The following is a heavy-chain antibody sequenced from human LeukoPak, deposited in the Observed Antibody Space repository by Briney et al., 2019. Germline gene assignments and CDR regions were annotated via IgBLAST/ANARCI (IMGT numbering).Heavy chain of an antibody. CDR2: TNSDGSST. Sequence: GGSLRLSCAASGFTFSSYWMHWVRQAPGKGLVWVSRTNSDGSSTSYADSVKGRFTISRDNAKNTLYLQMHSLKADDTAVYYCARDLGVDDAFDIWGQGTMVTVSS. CDR3: ARDLGVDDAFDI. J-gene: IGHJ3*02. D-gene: IGHD3-10*01. V-gene: IGHV3-74*01. CDR1: GFTFSSYW.